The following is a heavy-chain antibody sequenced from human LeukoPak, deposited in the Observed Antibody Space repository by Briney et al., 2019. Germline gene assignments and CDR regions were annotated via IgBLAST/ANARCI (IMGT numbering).Heavy chain of an antibody. CDR3: ARRIGGLERKNPWFGP. D-gene: IGHD1-1*01. CDR2: ISSSGSTI. V-gene: IGHV3-48*03. Sequence: PGGSLRLSCAASGFTFSSYEMNWVRQAPGKGLEWVSYISSSGSTIYYADSVKGRFTISRDNAKNSLYLQMNSLRAEDTAVYYCARRIGGLERKNPWFGPWGQGTLVTVSS. J-gene: IGHJ5*02. CDR1: GFTFSSYE.